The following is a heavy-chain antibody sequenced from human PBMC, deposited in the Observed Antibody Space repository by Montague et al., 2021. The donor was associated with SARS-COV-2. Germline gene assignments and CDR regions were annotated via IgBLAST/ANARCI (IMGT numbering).Heavy chain of an antibody. J-gene: IGHJ6*02. CDR2: ISSSSSYI. CDR1: GFTFSSYS. D-gene: IGHD6-13*01. V-gene: IGHV3-21*01. CDR3: ASVAAAGTPYYYYGMDV. Sequence: SLSLSCSASGFTFSSYSMNWVRQAPGKGLEWVSSISSSSSYIYYADSVKGRFTISRDNAKNSLYLQMNSLRAEDTAVYYCASVAAAGTPYYYYGMDVWGQGTTVTVSS.